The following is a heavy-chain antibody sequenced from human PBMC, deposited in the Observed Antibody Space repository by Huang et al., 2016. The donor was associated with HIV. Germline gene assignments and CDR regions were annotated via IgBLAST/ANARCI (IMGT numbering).Heavy chain of an antibody. D-gene: IGHD2-8*01. Sequence: LVESGGGLVRPGGSLRLSCAGSTVTFSAYWMTWVRQSPGQGLEWVASIRQDGSEKHYVDSVEGRCNISRDNGKKLLFLEMRSLGVDDTAVYFCATKADAMDVWGQGTTVIVSS. CDR1: TVTFSAYW. CDR3: ATKADAMDV. V-gene: IGHV3-7*01. J-gene: IGHJ6*02. CDR2: IRQDGSEK.